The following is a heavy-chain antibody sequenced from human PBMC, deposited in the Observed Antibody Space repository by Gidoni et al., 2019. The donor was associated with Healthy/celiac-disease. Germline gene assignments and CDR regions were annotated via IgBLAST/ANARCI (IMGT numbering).Heavy chain of an antibody. D-gene: IGHD3-22*01. J-gene: IGHJ4*02. V-gene: IGHV1-2*06. Sequence: QVQLVQYGAEVKKPGASVKVSCKAYGSTFTGYYMHWVRQAPGQGLEWMGRINPNSGGTNYAQKFQGRVTMTRDTSISTAYMELSRLRSDDTAVYYCARGYYYYYSSGYLPPDYWGQGTLVTVSS. CDR1: GSTFTGYY. CDR3: ARGYYYYYSSGYLPPDY. CDR2: INPNSGGT.